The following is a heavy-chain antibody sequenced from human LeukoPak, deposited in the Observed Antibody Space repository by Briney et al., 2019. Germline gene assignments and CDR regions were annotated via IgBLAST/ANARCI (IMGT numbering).Heavy chain of an antibody. CDR3: ARGYSGYDYEEDYGDIRAFDI. V-gene: IGHV1-24*01. D-gene: IGHD5-12*01. Sequence: ASVKVSCKVSGYTLTELSMHWVRQAPGKGLEWMGGFDPEDGETIYAQKFQGRVTMTEDTSTDTAYMELSSLRSDDTAVYYCARGYSGYDYEEDYGDIRAFDIWGQGTMVTVSS. CDR1: GYTLTELS. CDR2: FDPEDGET. J-gene: IGHJ3*02.